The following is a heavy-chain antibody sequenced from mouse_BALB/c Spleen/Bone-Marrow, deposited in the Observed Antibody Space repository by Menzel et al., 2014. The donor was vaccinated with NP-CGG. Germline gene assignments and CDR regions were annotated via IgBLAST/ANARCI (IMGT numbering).Heavy chain of an antibody. CDR1: EFSLTTYG. CDR2: IWAGGIT. Sequence: QVQLQQSGPGLVAPSQSLSITCTVSEFSLTTYGVHWVRQPPGKGLEWLGVIWAGGITNYNSALMSRLSISKDNSKSQVFLKMNSLQTDDTAMYYCARGLRLRDYFDYWGQGTTLTVSS. D-gene: IGHD1-2*01. J-gene: IGHJ2*01. V-gene: IGHV2-9*02. CDR3: ARGLRLRDYFDY.